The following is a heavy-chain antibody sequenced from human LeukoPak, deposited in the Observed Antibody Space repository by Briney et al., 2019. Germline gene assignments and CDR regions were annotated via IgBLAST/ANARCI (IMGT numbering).Heavy chain of an antibody. J-gene: IGHJ4*02. Sequence: PSETLSLTCTVFGGSISSSNYYWAWFRQPPGKGLDWIGSLYYDGRTYYNLSLNNRVTISADTSMKQLSLRLSPVTAADTAVYFCVRDTGNFEIDYWGQGTLVTVFS. D-gene: IGHD1-7*01. CDR1: GGSISSSNYY. CDR2: LYYDGRT. CDR3: VRDTGNFEIDY. V-gene: IGHV4-39*02.